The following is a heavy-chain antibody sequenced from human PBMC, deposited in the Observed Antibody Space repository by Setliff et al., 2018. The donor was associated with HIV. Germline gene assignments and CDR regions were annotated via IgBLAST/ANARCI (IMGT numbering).Heavy chain of an antibody. J-gene: IGHJ2*01. CDR1: GGSISSYY. CDR3: ARGSQGGFDIDWYFDL. V-gene: IGHV4-4*07. Sequence: PSETLSLTCTVSGGSISSYYWSWIRQPAGKGLEWIGRIYTSGSTNYNPSLKSRVTMSVDTSKNQFSLKVDSLTPADTAVFFCARGSQGGFDIDWYFDLWGRGTLVTVSS. D-gene: IGHD5-12*01. CDR2: IYTSGST.